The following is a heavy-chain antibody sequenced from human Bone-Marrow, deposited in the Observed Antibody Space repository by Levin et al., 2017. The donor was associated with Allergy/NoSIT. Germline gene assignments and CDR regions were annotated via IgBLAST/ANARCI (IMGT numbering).Heavy chain of an antibody. CDR1: GFTFSKYA. CDR2: ISYDGSNK. V-gene: IGHV3-30-3*01. CDR3: ARDRLRLGELSLLGYFDY. J-gene: IGHJ4*02. D-gene: IGHD3-16*02. Sequence: GESLKISCEASGFTFSKYAMHWVRQAPGKGLEWVAVISYDGSNKDYADAVRGRFTISRDNSKNTLYLQMSRLRAEETAIYYCARDRLRLGELSLLGYFDYWGQGIRVTVSS.